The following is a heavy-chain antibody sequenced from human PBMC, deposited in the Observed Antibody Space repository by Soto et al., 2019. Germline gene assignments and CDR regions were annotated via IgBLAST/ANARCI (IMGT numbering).Heavy chain of an antibody. CDR1: GGTFGSYA. Sequence: ASVKVSCKTSGGTFGSYAISWVRQAPGQGLEWMGGIIPIFSTPNYAQKFQGRVTITADESTSTAYMELSSLRSEDTAVYYCARPIQYYFDTSAQSAWFDPWGQGTLVTVLL. CDR3: ARPIQYYFDTSAQSAWFDP. CDR2: IIPIFSTP. J-gene: IGHJ5*02. V-gene: IGHV1-69*13. D-gene: IGHD3-22*01.